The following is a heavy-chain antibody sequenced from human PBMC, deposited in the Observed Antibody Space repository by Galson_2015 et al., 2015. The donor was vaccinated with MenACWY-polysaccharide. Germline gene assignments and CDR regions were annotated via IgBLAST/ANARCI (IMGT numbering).Heavy chain of an antibody. D-gene: IGHD3-9*01. CDR2: INADESKK. CDR1: GFSFRSSW. Sequence: SLRLSCAASGFSFRSSWMTWVRQVPGKGPEWVANINADESKKDYLDSMKGRFTISRDNVKNTLHLQVDSLRVEDTAVYYCARHFDWAFDYRGQGTLVTVSS. J-gene: IGHJ4*02. V-gene: IGHV3-7*01. CDR3: ARHFDWAFDY.